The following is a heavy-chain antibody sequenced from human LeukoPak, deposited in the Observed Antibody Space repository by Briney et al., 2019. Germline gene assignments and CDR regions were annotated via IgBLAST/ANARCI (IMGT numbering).Heavy chain of an antibody. D-gene: IGHD6-13*01. J-gene: IGHJ4*02. CDR2: IKSKTDGETT. Sequence: GGSLRLSCVDSGFTFTNAWMSWVRQAPGKGLEWIGRIKSKTDGETTNYAEPVRGRFTISRDDSKSAVYLQMNSLRAEDTAVYYCVKKIAAAGGMVDWGQGTLVTVSS. CDR1: GFTFTNAW. CDR3: VKKIAAAGGMVD. V-gene: IGHV3-15*01.